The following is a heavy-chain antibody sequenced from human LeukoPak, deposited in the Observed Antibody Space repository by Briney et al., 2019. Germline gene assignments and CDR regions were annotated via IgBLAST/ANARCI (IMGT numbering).Heavy chain of an antibody. D-gene: IGHD1/OR15-1a*01. CDR1: GYIFSNYG. V-gene: IGHV1-18*04. CDR3: ARTAPGTSLGGYYYYMDA. Sequence: ASVKVSCKASGYIFSNYGINWVRQAPGQGPEWMGWISVYNGNTNYAQNLQDRVTLTTDTSTSTAHMELRGLRSDDTAVYYCARTAPGTSLGGYYYYMDAWGKGTTITVSS. CDR2: ISVYNGNT. J-gene: IGHJ6*03.